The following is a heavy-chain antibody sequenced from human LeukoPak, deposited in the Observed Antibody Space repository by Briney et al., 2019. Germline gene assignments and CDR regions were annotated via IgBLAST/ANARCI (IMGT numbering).Heavy chain of an antibody. V-gene: IGHV3-7*01. J-gene: IGHJ4*02. CDR3: ATDRGWRTSGYYLYYFEY. D-gene: IGHD3-3*01. Sequence: GGSLRLSCTASGFIFTNYFMSWVRQAPGKGLEWVASIKHDGSEKYYVDSVRGRFTISRDNTMNSLYLQMSSLRAEDTAVYYCATDRGWRTSGYYLYYFEYWGQGTLVTFSS. CDR2: IKHDGSEK. CDR1: GFIFTNYF.